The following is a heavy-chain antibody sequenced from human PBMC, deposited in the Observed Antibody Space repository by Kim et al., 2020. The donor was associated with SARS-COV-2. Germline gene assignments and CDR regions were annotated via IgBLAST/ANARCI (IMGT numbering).Heavy chain of an antibody. CDR3: ARDRNHWYFDL. J-gene: IGHJ2*01. Sequence: THYDPAHKSRDTMSVDTSKNQFSLKLSSVTAADTAVYYCARDRNHWYFDLWGRGTLVTVSS. CDR2: T. V-gene: IGHV4-4*06.